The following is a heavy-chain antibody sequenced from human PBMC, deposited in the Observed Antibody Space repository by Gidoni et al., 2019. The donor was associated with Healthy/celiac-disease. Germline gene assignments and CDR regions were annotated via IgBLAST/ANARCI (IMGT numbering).Heavy chain of an antibody. CDR2: INPSGGRT. D-gene: IGHD6-13*01. J-gene: IGHJ4*02. CDR3: ARDLSSSSSWFEPSRSYYFDY. Sequence: QVQLVQSGEEVKKPGASVQVSCKASGYNFTSYNMHWVRQAPGQGLEWMGIINPSGGRTSYAQKFQGRVTMTRDTSTSTVYMELSSLRSEDTAVYYCARDLSSSSSWFEPSRSYYFDYWGQGTLVTVSS. V-gene: IGHV1-46*01. CDR1: GYNFTSYN.